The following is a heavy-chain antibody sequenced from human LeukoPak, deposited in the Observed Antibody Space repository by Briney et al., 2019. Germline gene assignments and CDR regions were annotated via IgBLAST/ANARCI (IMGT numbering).Heavy chain of an antibody. V-gene: IGHV4-39*01. CDR1: GGSISSSSYY. J-gene: IGHJ5*02. Sequence: SETLSLTCTVSGGSISSSSYYWGWIRQPPGKGLEWIGSIYYSGITYYNPSLKSRVTISVDTSKNQFSLKLSPVTAADTAVYYCARSGSYSFWFDPWGQGTLVTVSS. CDR3: ARSGSYSFWFDP. D-gene: IGHD1-26*01. CDR2: IYYSGIT.